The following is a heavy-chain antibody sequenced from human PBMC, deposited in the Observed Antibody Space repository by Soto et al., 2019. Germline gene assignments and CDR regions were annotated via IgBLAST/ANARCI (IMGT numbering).Heavy chain of an antibody. V-gene: IGHV3-23*01. CDR2: ISGSGGST. J-gene: IGHJ1*01. CDR3: AKALGIDDSSGYYYFQH. D-gene: IGHD3-22*01. Sequence: PGGSLRLSCAASGFTFSSYAMSWVRQAPGKGLEWVSAISGSGGSTYYAGSVKGRFTISRDNSKNTLYLQMNSLRAEDTAVYYCAKALGIDDSSGYYYFQHWGQGTLVTVSS. CDR1: GFTFSSYA.